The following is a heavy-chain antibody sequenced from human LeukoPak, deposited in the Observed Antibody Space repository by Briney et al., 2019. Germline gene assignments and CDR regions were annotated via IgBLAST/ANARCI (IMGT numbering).Heavy chain of an antibody. CDR3: ARDQYDTWSRRGNFDS. D-gene: IGHD3-3*01. CDR2: IKLDGSEK. Sequence: PGGSLRLSCVASGFTFGKYWMSWVRRAPGKGLEWVANIKLDGSEKNYVDSVKGRFTISRDNTKNSLCLQMNSLRAEDTAVFYCARDQYDTWSRRGNFDSWGQGTLVIVSS. V-gene: IGHV3-7*03. J-gene: IGHJ4*02. CDR1: GFTFGKYW.